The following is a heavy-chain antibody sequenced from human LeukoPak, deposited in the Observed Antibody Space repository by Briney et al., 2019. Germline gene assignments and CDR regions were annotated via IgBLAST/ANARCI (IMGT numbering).Heavy chain of an antibody. Sequence: PSETLSLTCTVSGGSISSYYWSWIRQPPGKGLEWIGEINHSGSTNYNPSLKSRVTISVDTSKNQFSLKLSSVTAADTAVYYCARGGYCSSTSCSQGSNWFDPWGQGTLVTVSS. V-gene: IGHV4-34*01. CDR3: ARGGYCSSTSCSQGSNWFDP. CDR1: GGSISSYY. CDR2: INHSGST. J-gene: IGHJ5*02. D-gene: IGHD2-2*01.